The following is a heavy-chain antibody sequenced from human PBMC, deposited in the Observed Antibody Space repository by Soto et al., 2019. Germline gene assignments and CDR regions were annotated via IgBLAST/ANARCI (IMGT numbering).Heavy chain of an antibody. D-gene: IGHD2-15*01. CDR3: AKDLKVVVAATFDF. CDR1: GFTFSSYA. V-gene: IGHV3-23*01. J-gene: IGHJ4*01. CDR2: ISGSGGST. Sequence: EVQLLESGGGLVQPGGSLRLSCAASGFTFSSYAMSWVRQAPGKGLAWVSAISGSGGSTYYADSVQGRFTISIDNDKNTLYLQMNSLRAEDTAVYSCAKDLKVVVAATFDFWGHGTLLTVSS.